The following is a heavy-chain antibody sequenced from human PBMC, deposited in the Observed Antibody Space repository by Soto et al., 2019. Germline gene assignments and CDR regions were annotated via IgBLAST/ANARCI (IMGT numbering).Heavy chain of an antibody. D-gene: IGHD3-22*01. CDR1: GGSFSGYY. CDR2: INHSGST. V-gene: IGHV4-34*01. CDR3: ARVGYYDSSGYYHYFAY. J-gene: IGHJ4*02. Sequence: SETLSLTCAVYGGSFSGYYWSWIRQPPGKGLEWIGEINHSGSTNYNPSLKSRVTISVDTSKNQFSLKLSSVTAADTAVYYCARVGYYDSSGYYHYFAYWGQGTIVTVSS.